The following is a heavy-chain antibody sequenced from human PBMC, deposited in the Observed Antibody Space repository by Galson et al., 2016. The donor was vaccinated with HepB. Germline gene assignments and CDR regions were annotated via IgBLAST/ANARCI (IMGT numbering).Heavy chain of an antibody. D-gene: IGHD5-24*01. CDR1: GFTFTTYW. CDR3: ARGRWLELDY. J-gene: IGHJ4*02. V-gene: IGHV3-74*01. Sequence: SLRLSCAASGFTFTTYWMHWVRQAPGKGLVWVSRVNTDESTRIYADSVKGRFTTSRDNAKNTLYLQMNSLRAEDTAVYYCARGRWLELDYWGQGTLVTVSS. CDR2: VNTDESTR.